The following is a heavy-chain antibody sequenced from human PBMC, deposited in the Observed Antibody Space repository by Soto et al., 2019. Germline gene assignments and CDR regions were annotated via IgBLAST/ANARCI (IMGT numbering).Heavy chain of an antibody. V-gene: IGHV3-72*01. Sequence: PGGSLRLSCGGAGFTLSDHYIDWVRQAPGKGLEWVGRSRDKAQGYSTAYAGSGKGRFTTSRDESKNSGYLHMNSLKTEDTAVDYCVSPSHFSCSSRYTRCFDYWGQGTLVTVSS. J-gene: IGHJ4*02. D-gene: IGHD2-2*01. CDR2: SRDKAQGYST. CDR1: GFTLSDHY. CDR3: VSPSHFSCSSRYTRCFDY.